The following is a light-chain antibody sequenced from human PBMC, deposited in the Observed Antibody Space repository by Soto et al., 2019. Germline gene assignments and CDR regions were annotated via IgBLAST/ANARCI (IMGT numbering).Light chain of an antibody. J-gene: IGLJ1*01. Sequence: QSVLTQPPSVSGSPGQSVTISCTGTSSDVGSYNRVSWYQQPPGTAPKLIIYEVTNRPSGVPDRFSGSKSGNTASLTISGLQAEDEADYYCSSYTSSSTYVFGTATKLTVL. CDR1: SSDVGSYNR. CDR2: EVT. V-gene: IGLV2-18*02. CDR3: SSYTSSSTYV.